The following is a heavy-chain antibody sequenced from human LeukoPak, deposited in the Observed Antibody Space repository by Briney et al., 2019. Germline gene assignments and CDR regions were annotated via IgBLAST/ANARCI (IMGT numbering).Heavy chain of an antibody. Sequence: GGSLRLSCAASGFTFSSYEMHWVRQAPGKGLEWVSYISSSGSTVFYADFVKGRFTISRDNAKNSLYLQMNSLRAEDTALYYCARDLAVAQGNAFDIWGQGTMVTVSS. D-gene: IGHD1-1*01. V-gene: IGHV3-48*03. CDR3: ARDLAVAQGNAFDI. J-gene: IGHJ3*02. CDR1: GFTFSSYE. CDR2: ISSSGSTV.